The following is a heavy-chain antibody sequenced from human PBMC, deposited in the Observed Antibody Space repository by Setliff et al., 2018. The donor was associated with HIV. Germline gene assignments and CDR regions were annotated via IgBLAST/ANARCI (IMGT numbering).Heavy chain of an antibody. CDR3: ASRVYYYDSNNFLREEGFDP. J-gene: IGHJ5*02. CDR1: GGSASNSRYY. Sequence: SETLSLTCTVSGGSASNSRYYWSWIRQPPGKGLEYIGSIHYNEKTYYNPSLKSRVNISIDTSKNQFSLNLTSVTAADTAVYYCASRVYYYDSNNFLREEGFDPWGQGTLVTVSS. D-gene: IGHD3-22*01. CDR2: IHYNEKT. V-gene: IGHV4-39*01.